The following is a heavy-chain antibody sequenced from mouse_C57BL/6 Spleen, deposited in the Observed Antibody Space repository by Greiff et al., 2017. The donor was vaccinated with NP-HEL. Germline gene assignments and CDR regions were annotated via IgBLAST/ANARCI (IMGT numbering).Heavy chain of an antibody. Sequence: VQLKESGAELARPGASVKMSCKASGYTFTSYTMHWVKQRPGQGLEWIGYINPSSGYTKYNQKFKDKATLTADKSSSTAYMQLSSLTSEDSAVYYCARDYDYGDYFDYWGQGTTLTVSS. CDR2: INPSSGYT. CDR3: ARDYDYGDYFDY. D-gene: IGHD2-4*01. CDR1: GYTFTSYT. V-gene: IGHV1-4*01. J-gene: IGHJ2*01.